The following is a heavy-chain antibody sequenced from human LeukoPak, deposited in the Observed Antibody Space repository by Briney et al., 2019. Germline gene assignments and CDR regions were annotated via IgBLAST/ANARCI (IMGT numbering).Heavy chain of an antibody. CDR2: IYYSGST. CDR3: ARLWGLRSNYYFDY. CDR1: GGSISSYY. D-gene: IGHD3-16*01. J-gene: IGHJ4*02. Sequence: SETLSLTCTVSGGSISSYYWSWIRQPPGKGLEWIGTIYYSGSTYYNPSLKSRVTISVDTSENQFSLKLSSVTAADTAVYYCARLWGLRSNYYFDYWGQGTLLTVSS. V-gene: IGHV4-39*01.